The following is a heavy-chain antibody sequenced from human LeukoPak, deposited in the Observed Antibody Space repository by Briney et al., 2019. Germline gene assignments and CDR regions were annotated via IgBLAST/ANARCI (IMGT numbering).Heavy chain of an antibody. CDR2: INHSGST. D-gene: IGHD3-16*01. Sequence: TSETLSLTCAVYGGSFSGYYWSWIRQPPGKGLEWIGEINHSGSTNYNPSLKSRVTISVDTSKNQFSLKLSSVTAADTAVYYCARGGEISPPFDYWGQGTLVTVSS. J-gene: IGHJ4*02. CDR3: ARGGEISPPFDY. V-gene: IGHV4-34*01. CDR1: GGSFSGYY.